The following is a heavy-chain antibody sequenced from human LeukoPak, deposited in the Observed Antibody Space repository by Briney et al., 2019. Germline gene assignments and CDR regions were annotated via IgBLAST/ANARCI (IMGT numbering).Heavy chain of an antibody. J-gene: IGHJ4*02. CDR2: ISWNSGSI. CDR1: GFTFDDYA. Sequence: GGSLRLSCAASGFTFDDYAMHWVRQAPGKGLEWVSGISWNSGSIGYADSVKGRFTISRDNAKNSLYLQMNSLRAEDTALYYCAKDITATMVRGVRFDYWGQGTLVTVSS. D-gene: IGHD3-10*01. CDR3: AKDITATMVRGVRFDY. V-gene: IGHV3-9*01.